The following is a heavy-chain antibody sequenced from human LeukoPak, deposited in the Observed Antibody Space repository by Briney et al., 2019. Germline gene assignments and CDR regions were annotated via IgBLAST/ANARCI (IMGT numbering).Heavy chain of an antibody. CDR1: GGSISSYY. CDR2: IYYSGST. V-gene: IGHV4-59*12. Sequence: PSETLSLTCTVSGGSISSYYWSWIRQPPGKGLEWIGYIYYSGSTNYNPSLKSRVTISVDTSKNQFSLKLSSVTAADTAVYYCARDRYYDSSGYLPFDYWGQGTLVTVSS. D-gene: IGHD3-22*01. CDR3: ARDRYYDSSGYLPFDY. J-gene: IGHJ4*02.